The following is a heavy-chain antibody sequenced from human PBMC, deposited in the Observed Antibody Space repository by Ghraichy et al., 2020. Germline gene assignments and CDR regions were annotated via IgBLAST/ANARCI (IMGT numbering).Heavy chain of an antibody. CDR1: GGSISSCP. CDR3: ARGPNGQLGGGNRYYFDY. CDR2: IYYSWRT. D-gene: IGHD4-23*01. Sequence: SETLSLTCTVSGGSISSCPWSWIRQPPGKGLELIGYIYYSWRTNSNPSLNSRVTITVATSTNQFSLNLSPVTVAATAVYYCARGPNGQLGGGNRYYFDYWGQGTLVTVSS. J-gene: IGHJ4*02. V-gene: IGHV4-59*01.